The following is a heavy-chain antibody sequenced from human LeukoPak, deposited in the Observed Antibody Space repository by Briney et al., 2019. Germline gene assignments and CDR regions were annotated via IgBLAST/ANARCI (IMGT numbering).Heavy chain of an antibody. CDR3: VKGRISEDGLDF. Sequence: GGSLRLSCAASGFTFSRSAMTWVRQTPGKGLDCVSSISSSGNTYYADSVKSRFTISRDNSNNMLYLQMNSLRAEDTAVYYCVKGRISEDGLDFWGQGTLVTVSS. V-gene: IGHV3-23*01. CDR1: GFTFSRSA. J-gene: IGHJ4*02. CDR2: ISSSGNT. D-gene: IGHD6-13*01.